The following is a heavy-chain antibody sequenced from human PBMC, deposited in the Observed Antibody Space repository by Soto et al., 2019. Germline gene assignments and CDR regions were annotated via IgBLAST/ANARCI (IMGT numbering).Heavy chain of an antibody. CDR2: IIPISGTA. CDR3: ARSQGSSTSLELYYYYYYGMDV. CDR1: GGTFSSFA. V-gene: IGHV1-69*13. D-gene: IGHD2-2*01. Sequence: SVKVSCKASGGTFSSFAISWVRQAPGQGLEWMGGIIPISGTANYAQKFQGRVTITADESTSTAYMELSSLRSEDTAVYYCARSQGSSTSLELYYYYYYGMDVWGQGTTVTVSS. J-gene: IGHJ6*02.